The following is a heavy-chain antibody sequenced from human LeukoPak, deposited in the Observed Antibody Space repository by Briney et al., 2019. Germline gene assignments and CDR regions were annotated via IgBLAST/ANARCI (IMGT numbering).Heavy chain of an antibody. CDR1: GYTFTSYG. Sequence: ASVKASCKASGYTFTSYGISWVRQAPGQGLEWMGWISAYNGNTNYAQKLRGRVTMTTGTSTSTAYMELRSLRSDDTAVYYCARDDLRWFDPWGQGTLVTVSS. J-gene: IGHJ5*02. V-gene: IGHV1-18*01. CDR2: ISAYNGNT. CDR3: ARDDLRWFDP.